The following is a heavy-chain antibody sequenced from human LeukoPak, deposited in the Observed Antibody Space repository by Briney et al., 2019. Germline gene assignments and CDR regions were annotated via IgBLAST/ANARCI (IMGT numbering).Heavy chain of an antibody. D-gene: IGHD6-6*01. CDR3: AKDPRIPQDAFDI. CDR2: IYYSGST. CDR1: GGSISSSSYY. Sequence: PSETLSLTCTVSGGSISSSSYYWGWIRQPPGKGLEWIGSIYYSGSTYYNPSLKSRVTISVDTSKNQSSLKLSSVTAADTAVYYCAKDPRIPQDAFDIWGQGTMVTVSS. V-gene: IGHV4-39*07. J-gene: IGHJ3*02.